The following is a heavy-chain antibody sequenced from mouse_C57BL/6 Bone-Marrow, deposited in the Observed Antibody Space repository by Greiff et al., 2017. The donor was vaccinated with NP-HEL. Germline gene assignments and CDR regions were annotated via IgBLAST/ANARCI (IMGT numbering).Heavy chain of an antibody. CDR1: GFTFSSYG. D-gene: IGHD1-1*01. V-gene: IGHV5-6*02. J-gene: IGHJ2*01. Sequence: EVKLMESGGDLVKPGGSLKLSCAASGFTFSSYGMSWVRQTPDKRLEWVATISSGGSYTYYPDSVKGRFTISRDNAKNTLYLQMSSLKSEDTAMYYCARRGTTVVALYYGYPYYFEYWGQGTTLTVSS. CDR3: ARRGTTVVALYYGYPYYFEY. CDR2: ISSGGSYT.